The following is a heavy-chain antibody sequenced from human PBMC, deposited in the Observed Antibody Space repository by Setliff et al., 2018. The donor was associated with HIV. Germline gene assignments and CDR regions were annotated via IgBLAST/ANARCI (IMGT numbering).Heavy chain of an antibody. V-gene: IGHV7-4-1*02. Sequence: GASVKVSCKASGYTFTSYAMNWVRQAPGQGLEWMGWINTKTGNPTYAQGFTGRFVFSLDTSVSTAYLQISSLKAEDTAVYYCARDQELYYYGSGSYYNKRPRGMDVWGQGTTVTVSS. D-gene: IGHD3-10*01. CDR2: INTKTGNP. CDR3: ARDQELYYYGSGSYYNKRPRGMDV. CDR1: GYTFTSYA. J-gene: IGHJ6*02.